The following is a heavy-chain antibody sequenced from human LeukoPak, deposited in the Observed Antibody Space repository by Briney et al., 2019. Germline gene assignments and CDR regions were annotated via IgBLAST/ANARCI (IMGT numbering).Heavy chain of an antibody. CDR2: IGGSGVAT. D-gene: IGHD4-17*01. J-gene: IGHJ4*02. Sequence: PGGSLRLSCAASGFAFSSSAMSWVRQAPGKGLEWISGIGGSGVATYYADSVKGRFTISRDNSKNTLHLQMNSLRVDDTAVYYCTKGEVDGDYTPAFWGQGTLVTVSS. V-gene: IGHV3-23*01. CDR3: TKGEVDGDYTPAF. CDR1: GFAFSSSA.